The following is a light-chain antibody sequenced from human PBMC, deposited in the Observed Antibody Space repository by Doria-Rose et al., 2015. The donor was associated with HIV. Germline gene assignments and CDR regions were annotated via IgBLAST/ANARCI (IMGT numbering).Light chain of an antibody. CDR3: HQYNNWPT. CDR1: QSVSTD. V-gene: IGKV3-15*01. CDR2: GAS. Sequence: TQSPETLSVSPGESATLSCRASQSVSTDLAWYQHKPGQAPRLLIWGASTRATGIPARFSGSGSGTEFTLTISSLQSEDFAIYFCHQYNNWPTFGRGTRLDIK. J-gene: IGKJ5*01.